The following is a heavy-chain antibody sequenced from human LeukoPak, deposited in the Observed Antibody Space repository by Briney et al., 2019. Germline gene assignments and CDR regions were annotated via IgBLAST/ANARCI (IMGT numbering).Heavy chain of an antibody. V-gene: IGHV3-53*01. J-gene: IGHJ6*03. D-gene: IGHD5-18*01. CDR3: ARVNSYGYSYYYYYYMDV. CDR2: IYSGGST. Sequence: PGGSLRLSCAASGFTVSSNYMSWVRQAPGKGLEWVSVIYSGGSTYYADSVKGRFTISRDNSKNTLYLQMNSLRAEETAVYYCARVNSYGYSYYYYYYMDVWGKGTTVTVSS. CDR1: GFTVSSNY.